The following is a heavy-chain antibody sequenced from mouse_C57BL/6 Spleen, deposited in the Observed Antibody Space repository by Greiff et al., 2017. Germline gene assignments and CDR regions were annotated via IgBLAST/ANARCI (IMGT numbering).Heavy chain of an antibody. CDR2: ISNLAYSI. J-gene: IGHJ1*03. CDR1: GFTFSDYG. Sequence: DVTLVESGGGLVQPGGSLKLSCAASGFTFSDYGMAWVRQAPRKGPEWVAFISNLAYSIYYADTVTGRFTISRENAKNTLYLEMSSLRSEDTAMFYWARRFYGSSSPWYFDVWGTGTTVTVSS. V-gene: IGHV5-15*04. D-gene: IGHD1-1*01. CDR3: ARRFYGSSSPWYFDV.